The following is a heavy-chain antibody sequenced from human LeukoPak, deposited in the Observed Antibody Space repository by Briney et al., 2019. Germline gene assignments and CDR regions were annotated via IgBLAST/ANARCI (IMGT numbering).Heavy chain of an antibody. CDR1: GFTFSSYG. J-gene: IGHJ4*02. CDR2: IWYDGSNK. CDR3: AKSQSGWYSFDY. D-gene: IGHD6-19*01. Sequence: GGSLRLSCAASGFTFSSYGMHWVRQAPGKGLEWVAVIWYDGSNKFYADSVKGRFIISRDNSKNTLYLQMNSLRAEDTAVYYCAKSQSGWYSFDYWGQGALVTVSS. V-gene: IGHV3-33*06.